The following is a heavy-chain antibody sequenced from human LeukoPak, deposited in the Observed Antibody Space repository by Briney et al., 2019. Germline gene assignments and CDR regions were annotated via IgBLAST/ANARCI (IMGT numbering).Heavy chain of an antibody. Sequence: GESLKISCKGSGYSFTSYWIGWVRQMPGKGLEWMGIIYPGDSDTKYRPSFQGQVTISADKSISTAYLQWSSLKASDTAMYYCASSAAGYSYAAGWFDPWGQGTLVTVSS. CDR1: GYSFTSYW. CDR3: ASSAAGYSYAAGWFDP. J-gene: IGHJ5*02. CDR2: IYPGDSDT. V-gene: IGHV5-51*01. D-gene: IGHD5-18*01.